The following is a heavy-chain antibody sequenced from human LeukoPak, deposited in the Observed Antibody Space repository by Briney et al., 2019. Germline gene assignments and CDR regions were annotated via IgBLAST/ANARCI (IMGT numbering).Heavy chain of an antibody. CDR3: ASLTTVTSNWFDP. V-gene: IGHV3-23*01. Sequence: GASLRLSCAASGFTFSSYAMGWVRQAPGKGLEWVSAISGSGGSTYYADSVKGRFTISRDNSKNTLYLQMNSLRAEDTAVYYCASLTTVTSNWFDPWGQGTLVTVSS. CDR1: GFTFSSYA. J-gene: IGHJ5*02. CDR2: ISGSGGST. D-gene: IGHD4-17*01.